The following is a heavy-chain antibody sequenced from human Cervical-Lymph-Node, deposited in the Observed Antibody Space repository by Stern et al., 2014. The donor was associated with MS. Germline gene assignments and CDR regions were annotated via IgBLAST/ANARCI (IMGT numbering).Heavy chain of an antibody. V-gene: IGHV1-18*01. J-gene: IGHJ4*02. CDR2: ISPYNGNT. CDR1: GYTFTYYA. Sequence: QVQLVQSGAEVKKPGASVNASCKTSGYTFTYYAISWIRQAPGQGLEWVGWISPYNGNTNFVQKLQGRVAMTTDTSTSTAYMELRSLRSDDTAVYYCARDDDYTRRAIDYWGQGTLVTVSS. CDR3: ARDDDYTRRAIDY. D-gene: IGHD4-11*01.